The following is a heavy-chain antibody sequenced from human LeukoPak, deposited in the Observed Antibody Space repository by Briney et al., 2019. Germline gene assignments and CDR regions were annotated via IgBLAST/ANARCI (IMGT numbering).Heavy chain of an antibody. D-gene: IGHD1-26*01. CDR3: AKEFKVGTTTKCFQN. CDR1: GFTISSYA. V-gene: IGHV3-23*01. J-gene: IGHJ1*01. Sequence: GGSLRPSCAASGFTISSYAMSWIRQAPGKGLEWVSAISISGDTTYYADSVKGRCTISRDTSKNTVYLEVSSLRVEDTAIYFCAKEFKVGTTTKCFQNWGQGTLVTVSS. CDR2: ISISGDTT.